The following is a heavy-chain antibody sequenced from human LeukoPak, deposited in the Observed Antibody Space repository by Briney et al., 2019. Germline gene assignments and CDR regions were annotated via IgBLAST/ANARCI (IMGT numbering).Heavy chain of an antibody. CDR2: ISSNGGST. V-gene: IGHV3-64D*09. J-gene: IGHJ4*02. D-gene: IGHD5-12*01. CDR1: GFTFSSYA. CDR3: VKDRIGGYSGAYYFDY. Sequence: GGSLRLSCSASGFTFSSYAMHWVRQAPGKGLEYVSAISSNGGSTYYADSVKGRFTISRDNSKNTLYLQMSGLRAEDTAVYYCVKDRIGGYSGAYYFDYWGQGTLVTVSS.